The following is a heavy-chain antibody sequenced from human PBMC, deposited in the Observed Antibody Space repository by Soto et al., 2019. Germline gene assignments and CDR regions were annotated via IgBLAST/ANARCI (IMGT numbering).Heavy chain of an antibody. D-gene: IGHD1-1*01. CDR3: ARGSRAGTEFYYYYGMDV. Sequence: QVQLVESGAEVKKPGASVKVSCKASGYTFTSYDINWVRQATGQGLEWMGWMNPNSGNTGYAQKFQGRVTMTRNTSISTAYMELSSLRSEDTAVYYCARGSRAGTEFYYYYGMDVWGQGTTVTVSS. J-gene: IGHJ6*02. CDR1: GYTFTSYD. CDR2: MNPNSGNT. V-gene: IGHV1-8*01.